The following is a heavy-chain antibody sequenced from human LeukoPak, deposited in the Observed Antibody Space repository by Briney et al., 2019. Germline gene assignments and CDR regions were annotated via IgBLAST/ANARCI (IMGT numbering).Heavy chain of an antibody. CDR3: ARGGGYASPIGY. J-gene: IGHJ4*02. V-gene: IGHV4-59*01. Sequence: PSETLSLTCTLSGGSISTYYWSWIRQPPEKGLEWIGYIHHSGSTNYNPSLKSRVTISVDTSKNQFSLKLSSVTAADTAVYYCARGGGYASPIGYWGQGALVTVSS. CDR2: IHHSGST. D-gene: IGHD5-12*01. CDR1: GGSISTYY.